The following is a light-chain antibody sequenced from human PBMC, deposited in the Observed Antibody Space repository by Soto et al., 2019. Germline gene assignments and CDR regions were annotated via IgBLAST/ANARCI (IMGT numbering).Light chain of an antibody. CDR3: QQSYSTPIT. Sequence: PGERATLSCRASQSVTNSLAWYQQKPGQAPRLLIYGASSRATGIPDRFSGSGSGTDFTLTISSLQPEDFAAYYCQQSYSTPITFGHGTRLEIK. CDR1: QSVTNS. CDR2: GAS. J-gene: IGKJ5*01. V-gene: IGKV3-20*01.